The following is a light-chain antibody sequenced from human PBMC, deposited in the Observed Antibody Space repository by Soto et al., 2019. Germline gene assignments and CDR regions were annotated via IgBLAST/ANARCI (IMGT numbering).Light chain of an antibody. CDR3: QQYGTSPIT. V-gene: IGKV3-20*01. Sequence: ENVLTQSPGTLSLSPGERATLSCRASQTVSSYLTWNQQRPGQAPRLLISGASRRATGIPDRFSGSGSGTDFTLTISRLEPEDCALYYCQQYGTSPITFGQGTRLEIK. CDR1: QTVSSY. CDR2: GAS. J-gene: IGKJ5*01.